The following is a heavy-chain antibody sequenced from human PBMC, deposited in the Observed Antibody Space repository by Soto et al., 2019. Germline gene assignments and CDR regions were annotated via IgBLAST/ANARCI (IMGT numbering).Heavy chain of an antibody. CDR1: GFTFDDYA. CDR2: ISWNSGSI. Sequence: GGSLRLSCAASGFTFDDYAMHWVRQAPGKGLEWVSGISWNSGSIGYADSVKGRFTISRDNAKNSLYLQMNSLRAEDTALYYCAKASHYYGSGSYFHFDYWGQGTLVTVSS. CDR3: AKASHYYGSGSYFHFDY. D-gene: IGHD3-10*01. J-gene: IGHJ4*02. V-gene: IGHV3-9*01.